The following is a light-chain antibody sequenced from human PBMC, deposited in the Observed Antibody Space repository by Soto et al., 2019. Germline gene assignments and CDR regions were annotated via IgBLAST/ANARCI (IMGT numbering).Light chain of an antibody. CDR3: AAWDDSLIGYV. CDR1: YTNIGSNT. V-gene: IGLV1-44*01. CDR2: STS. J-gene: IGLJ1*01. Sequence: QSVLTQPPSASGTPGQRVTISCSGSYTNIGSNTVDWYQQLPGTAPKLLIYSTSHRPSGVPDRFSGSKSGTSASLAISGLQSEDEADYYCAAWDDSLIGYVFGPGTKVTVL.